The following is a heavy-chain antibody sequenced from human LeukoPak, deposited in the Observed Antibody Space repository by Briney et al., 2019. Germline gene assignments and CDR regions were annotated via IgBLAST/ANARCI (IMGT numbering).Heavy chain of an antibody. CDR1: GFTFSDYY. J-gene: IGHJ4*02. V-gene: IGHV3-11*04. CDR3: ARELDSYYDILTGYYPYYFDY. D-gene: IGHD3-9*01. CDR2: ITSGGGTT. Sequence: PGGSLRLSCAASGFTFSDYYMSWIRQAPGKGLEWVSSITSGGGTTYYADSVKGRFTISRDNTKSSLFLQMNSLRVEDTAVYYCARELDSYYDILTGYYPYYFDYWGQGTLVTVSS.